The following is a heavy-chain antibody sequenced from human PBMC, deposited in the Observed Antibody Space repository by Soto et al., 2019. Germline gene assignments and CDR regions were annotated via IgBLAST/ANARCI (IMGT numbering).Heavy chain of an antibody. Sequence: SVKVSCKASGGTFSSYAISWVRQAPGQGLEWMGGIIPIFGTANYAQKFQGRVTITADESTSTAYMELSNLRSEDTAVYYCASPPPRFGEVRPWPNYYYYGMDVWGQGTTVTVS. CDR1: GGTFSSYA. CDR2: IIPIFGTA. CDR3: ASPPPRFGEVRPWPNYYYYGMDV. D-gene: IGHD3-10*01. V-gene: IGHV1-69*13. J-gene: IGHJ6*02.